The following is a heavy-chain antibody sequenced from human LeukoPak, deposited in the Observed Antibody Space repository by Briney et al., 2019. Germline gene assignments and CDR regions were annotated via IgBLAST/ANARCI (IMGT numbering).Heavy chain of an antibody. CDR2: ISDSGANT. J-gene: IGHJ4*02. Sequence: GGSLRLSCAASGFTFSTYATSWVRQAPGKGLEWVSTISDSGANTYYADSVRGRFTISRGNSKNTLYLQMNSLRAEDTAVYYCARDGPHYYDSSGYLGLWGQGTLVTVSS. D-gene: IGHD3-22*01. V-gene: IGHV3-23*01. CDR1: GFTFSTYA. CDR3: ARDGPHYYDSSGYLGL.